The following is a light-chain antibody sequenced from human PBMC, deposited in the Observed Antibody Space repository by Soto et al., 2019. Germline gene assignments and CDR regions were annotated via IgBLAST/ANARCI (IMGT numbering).Light chain of an antibody. V-gene: IGKV3-11*01. CDR3: QQRSNWPRGLT. J-gene: IGKJ4*01. CDR1: QSVSSY. Sequence: EIVLTRSPATLSLSPGERATLSCRASQSVSSYLAWYQQKPGQAPRLLIYDASNRATGIPARFSGSGSGTDFTLTISSLEPEDFAVYYCQQRSNWPRGLTFGGGTKVEIK. CDR2: DAS.